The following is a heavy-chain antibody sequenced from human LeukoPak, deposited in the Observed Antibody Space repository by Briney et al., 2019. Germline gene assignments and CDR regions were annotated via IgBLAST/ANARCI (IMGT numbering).Heavy chain of an antibody. CDR3: ARAFYPGYYSYMAV. CDR2: IYSSGST. J-gene: IGHJ6*03. D-gene: IGHD3-3*02. V-gene: IGHV4-61*10. Sequence: SETLSLTCTVSGGSISSGTYYWSWIRQPAGKGLEWIGRIYSSGSTKYNPSLKSRVTISVDTSKNQFSLKLSSVTAADTAVYYCARAFYPGYYSYMAVWGKGTTVTVSS. CDR1: GGSISSGTYY.